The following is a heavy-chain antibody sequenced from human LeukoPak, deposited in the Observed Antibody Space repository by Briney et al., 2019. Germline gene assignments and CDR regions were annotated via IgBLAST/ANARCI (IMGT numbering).Heavy chain of an antibody. J-gene: IGHJ4*02. V-gene: IGHV3-11*06. D-gene: IGHD2-2*01. CDR2: ISSSSSYT. CDR1: GFTFSDYY. CDR3: ARERPLPPADDHFDY. Sequence: GGSLRLSCAASGFTFSDYYMSWIRQAPGKGLEWVSYISSSSSYTNYADSVKGRFTISRDNAKNSLYLQMNSLRAEDTAVYYCARERPLPPADDHFDYWGQGTLVTVSS.